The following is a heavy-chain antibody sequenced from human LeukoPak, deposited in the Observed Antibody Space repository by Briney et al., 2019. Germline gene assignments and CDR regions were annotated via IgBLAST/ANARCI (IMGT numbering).Heavy chain of an antibody. J-gene: IGHJ4*02. CDR1: GGSITSHY. CDR3: GDCLYYYLDS. V-gene: IGHV4-59*11. CDR2: IDYNGNT. D-gene: IGHD2-21*02. Sequence: SETQSLTCTVSGGSITSHYWSWVRQPPGKGLEWIANIDYNGNTNYNPSLKSRVTISLDTSKKQVSLNLSSVTAADTAVYCGGDCLYYYLDSWGQGTLVTVSS.